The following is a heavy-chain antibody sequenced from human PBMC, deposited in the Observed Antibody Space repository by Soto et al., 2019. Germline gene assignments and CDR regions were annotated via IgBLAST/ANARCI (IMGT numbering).Heavy chain of an antibody. V-gene: IGHV1-46*03. D-gene: IGHD6-25*01. CDR1: GYTFTSYY. CDR2: VNPTGGST. CDR3: ARHLAAGDS. Sequence: QVQLVQSGAEVKKPGASVRVSCKASGYTFTSYYIHWVRQAPGQGLEWMAIVNPTGGSTNYAQKFQGRLTVTFDTSTSTVFMELNSLRYEDTAVYYRARHLAAGDSWGQGTLVTVSS. J-gene: IGHJ4*02.